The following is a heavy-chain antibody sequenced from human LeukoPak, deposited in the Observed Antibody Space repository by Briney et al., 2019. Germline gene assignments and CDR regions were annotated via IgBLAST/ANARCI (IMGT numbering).Heavy chain of an antibody. CDR1: GYTFTDYY. J-gene: IGHJ4*02. D-gene: IGHD5-18*01. CDR3: AREGNSYGLDY. Sequence: ASVKVSCKASGYTFTDYYIHWGRQAPGQGLEWMGRINPNSGGTNYAQKFQGRVTMTRDTSISTAYMELSRLRSDDTAVYYCAREGNSYGLDYWGQGTLATVSS. CDR2: INPNSGGT. V-gene: IGHV1-2*06.